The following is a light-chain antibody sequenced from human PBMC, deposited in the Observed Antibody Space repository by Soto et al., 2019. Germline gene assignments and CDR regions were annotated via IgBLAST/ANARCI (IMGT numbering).Light chain of an antibody. CDR2: DVS. J-gene: IGLJ1*01. CDR3: SSYTTSNTRQIV. Sequence: QSVLTQPASVSGSPGRSITISCTGTSSDVVGYNYVSWYQHHPGKAPKLIIYDVSNRPSGVSIRFSGSKSDNTASLTISGLQPEDEADYHCSSYTTSNTRQIVFGTGTKVTVL. CDR1: SSDVVGYNY. V-gene: IGLV2-14*03.